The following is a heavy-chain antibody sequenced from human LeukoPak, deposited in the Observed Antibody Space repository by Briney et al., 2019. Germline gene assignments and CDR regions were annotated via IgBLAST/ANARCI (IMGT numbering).Heavy chain of an antibody. CDR1: GYTFTNYW. Sequence: KPGESLKISCKGFGYTFTNYWIGWVRQMSGKGLEWMGIIFPGDFDTRYSPSFQGQVTISADKSIGTAYLQLSSLKASDSAMYYCARRHLSGGDPYYFDYWGQGTLVTVSS. D-gene: IGHD2-21*01. V-gene: IGHV5-51*01. J-gene: IGHJ4*02. CDR3: ARRHLSGGDPYYFDY. CDR2: IFPGDFDT.